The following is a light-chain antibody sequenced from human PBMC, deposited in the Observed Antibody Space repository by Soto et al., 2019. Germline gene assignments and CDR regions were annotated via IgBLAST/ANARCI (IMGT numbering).Light chain of an antibody. CDR2: DVC. CDR1: SSDVGGYNY. J-gene: IGLJ1*01. V-gene: IGLV2-14*03. Sequence: QSALTQPASVSGSPGQSITISCTGTSSDVGGYNYVSWYQHHPGKAPKLMIYDVCNRPSGVSNRFSGSKSGDTASLTISGLQAEDEADYYCSSYKSSSTEVFGTGTKVTVL. CDR3: SSYKSSSTEV.